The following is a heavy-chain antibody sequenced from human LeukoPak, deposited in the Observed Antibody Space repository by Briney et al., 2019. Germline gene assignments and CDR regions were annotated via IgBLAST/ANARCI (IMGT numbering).Heavy chain of an antibody. CDR3: AKDLLALRRGYSYGYVDY. V-gene: IGHV3-30*18. CDR1: GFTFSGYG. D-gene: IGHD5-18*01. J-gene: IGHJ4*02. Sequence: SGGSLRLSCAASGFTFSGYGMHWVRQAPGKGLEWVAVISYDGSNKYYADSVKGRFTISRDNSKNTLYLQMNSLRAEDTAVYYCAKDLLALRRGYSYGYVDYWGQGTLVTVSS. CDR2: ISYDGSNK.